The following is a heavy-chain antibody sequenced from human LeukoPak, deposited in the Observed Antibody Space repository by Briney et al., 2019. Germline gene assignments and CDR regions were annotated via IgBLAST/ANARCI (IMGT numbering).Heavy chain of an antibody. J-gene: IGHJ4*02. D-gene: IGHD5-12*01. Sequence: PSETLSLTCTVSGGSISSYYWSWIRQPPGKGLEWIGNIYNSGSTNYNPSLKSRVTISVGSSKKQFSLKLISVTAADTAVYYCARQGGYASPFDYWGQGTLVTVSS. CDR3: ARQGGYASPFDY. V-gene: IGHV4-59*08. CDR2: IYNSGST. CDR1: GGSISSYY.